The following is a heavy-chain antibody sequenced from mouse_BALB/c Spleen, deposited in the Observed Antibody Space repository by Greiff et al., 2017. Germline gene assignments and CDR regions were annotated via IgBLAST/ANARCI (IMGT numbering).Heavy chain of an antibody. D-gene: IGHD2-14*01. V-gene: IGHV1S81*02. CDR1: GYTFTSYY. CDR3: TRPGGSYYRYDGAWFAY. J-gene: IGHJ3*01. CDR2: INPSNGGT. Sequence: QVQLQQPGAELVKPGASVKLSCKASGYTFTSYYMYWVKQRPGQGLEWIGGINPSNGGTNFNEKFKSKATLTVDKSSSTAYMQLSSLTSEDSAVYYCTRPGGSYYRYDGAWFAYWGQGTLVTVSA.